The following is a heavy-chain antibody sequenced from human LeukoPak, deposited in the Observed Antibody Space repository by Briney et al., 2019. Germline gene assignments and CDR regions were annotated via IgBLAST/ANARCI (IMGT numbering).Heavy chain of an antibody. CDR3: ARDLTTTGGSCSGY. V-gene: IGHV3-48*03. J-gene: IGHJ4*02. CDR2: ISSSGSTI. Sequence: GGSLRLSWAAAGFTFSSYEMNWVRQAPGKGLEWVSYISSSGSTIYYADSVKGRFTISRDNAKNSLYLQMNSLRAEDTAVYYCARDLTTTGGSCSGYWGQGTLVTVSS. D-gene: IGHD2-15*01. CDR1: GFTFSSYE.